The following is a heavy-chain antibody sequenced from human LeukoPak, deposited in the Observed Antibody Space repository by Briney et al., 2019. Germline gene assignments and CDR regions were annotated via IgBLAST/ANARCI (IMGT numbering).Heavy chain of an antibody. D-gene: IGHD1-7*01. J-gene: IGHJ4*02. Sequence: VKVSCKASGGTFSSYAISWVRQAPGQGLEWIGGIIPIFGTANYAQKFQGRVTITADKSTSTAYMELSSLRSEDTAVYYCARGRSYNWNYEFDYWGQGTLVTVSS. CDR2: IIPIFGTA. V-gene: IGHV1-69*13. CDR1: GGTFSSYA. CDR3: ARGRSYNWNYEFDY.